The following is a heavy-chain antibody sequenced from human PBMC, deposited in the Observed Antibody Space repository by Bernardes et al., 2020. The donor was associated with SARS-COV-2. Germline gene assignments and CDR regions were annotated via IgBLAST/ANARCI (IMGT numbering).Heavy chain of an antibody. CDR1: GFRFNLYW. CDR3: VRGDRYYGMDV. V-gene: IGHV3-74*01. Sequence: GGSLRLSCAASGFRFNLYWIHWVRQAPGKGLVWISGMNFDGSRANYADSVKGRFTISRDNDENTLYLQMNSLRAEDTAVYYCVRGDRYYGMDVWGQGTTVTVSS. J-gene: IGHJ6*02. CDR2: MNFDGSRA. D-gene: IGHD2-21*01.